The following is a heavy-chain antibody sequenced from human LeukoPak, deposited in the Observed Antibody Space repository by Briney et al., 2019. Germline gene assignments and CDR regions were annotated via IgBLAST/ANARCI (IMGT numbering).Heavy chain of an antibody. CDR2: IHYSGST. D-gene: IGHD3-10*01. CDR1: GGSISSYF. Sequence: SETLSLTCTVSGGSISSYFCNWIRQPPGKGLEWIGYIHYSGSTNYNPSLKSRVTISVDTSKNQFSLKLSSVTAADTAVYYCAREGSGSGSYFAFDIWGQGTMVTVSS. CDR3: AREGSGSGSYFAFDI. V-gene: IGHV4-59*12. J-gene: IGHJ3*02.